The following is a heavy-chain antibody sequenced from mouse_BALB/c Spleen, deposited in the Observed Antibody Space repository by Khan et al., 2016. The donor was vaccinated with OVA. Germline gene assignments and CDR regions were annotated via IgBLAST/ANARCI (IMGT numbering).Heavy chain of an antibody. CDR3: ARRGRGNRFAY. CDR1: GYTFTDFT. J-gene: IGHJ3*01. CDR2: ISTYYGDA. Sequence: QVQLKQSGAELVRPGVSVKISCKGSGYTFTDFTLHWVKQSHAMSLEWIGVISTYYGDATYNQRFKDKATMTVDKSSSTAYMELARLTSEDSAIXYGARRGRGNRFAYWGQGTLVTVSA. V-gene: IGHV1S137*01.